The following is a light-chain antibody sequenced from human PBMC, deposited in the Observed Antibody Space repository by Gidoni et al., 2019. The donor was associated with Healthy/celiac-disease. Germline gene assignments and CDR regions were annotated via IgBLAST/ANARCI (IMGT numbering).Light chain of an antibody. CDR3: QQYKNWPPLT. CDR2: GAS. J-gene: IGKJ4*01. Sequence: EIVMTQSPATLSVSTGERATLSCRASQSVSSYLAWYQQKPGQAPRLLIYGASTRATGIPARFSGSGSGTEFTLTISSLQSEDFAVYYCQQYKNWPPLTFGGGTKVEIK. CDR1: QSVSSY. V-gene: IGKV3-15*01.